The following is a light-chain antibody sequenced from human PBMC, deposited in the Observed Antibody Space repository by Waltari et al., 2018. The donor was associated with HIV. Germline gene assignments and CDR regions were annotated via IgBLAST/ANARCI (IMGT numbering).Light chain of an antibody. V-gene: IGLV1-40*01. J-gene: IGLJ2*01. CDR1: SSNIGAGYD. CDR3: QSYDSNLSGV. Sequence: QSVLTQPPSVSGAPGQRVTISCTGSSSNIGAGYDVHWYQQFPGTAPKPLIYGNSNRPSGVPDRFSVSKSGTSSSLAITGLQAEDEADYYCQSYDSNLSGVFGGGTKLTVL. CDR2: GNS.